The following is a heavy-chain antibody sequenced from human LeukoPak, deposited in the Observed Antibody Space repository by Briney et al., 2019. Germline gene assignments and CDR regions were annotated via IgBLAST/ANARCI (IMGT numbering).Heavy chain of an antibody. D-gene: IGHD3-3*01. V-gene: IGHV1-69*13. CDR2: IIPIIGTA. CDR1: GGTFSSYA. Sequence: SVKVSCKASGGTFSSYAISWVRQAPGQGLEWMGGIIPIIGTANYAQKFQGRVTITADESTSTAYMELSSLRSEDTAVYYCACQITIFGVVTRRSFDYWGQGTLVTVSS. CDR3: ACQITIFGVVTRRSFDY. J-gene: IGHJ4*02.